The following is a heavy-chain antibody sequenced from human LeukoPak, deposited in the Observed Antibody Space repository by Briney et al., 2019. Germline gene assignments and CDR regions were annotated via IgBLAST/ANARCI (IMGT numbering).Heavy chain of an antibody. CDR1: GFTFSSYE. J-gene: IGHJ4*02. CDR2: ISSSGSTI. V-gene: IGHV3-48*03. Sequence: GGSLTLSCAASGFTFSSYEMNWVRQAPGKGLEWVSYISSSGSTIYYADSVEGRFTISRDNAKNSLYLQMNSLRAEDTAVYYCARFRKWLRYRHFDYWGQGTLVTVSS. CDR3: ARFRKWLRYRHFDY. D-gene: IGHD5-12*01.